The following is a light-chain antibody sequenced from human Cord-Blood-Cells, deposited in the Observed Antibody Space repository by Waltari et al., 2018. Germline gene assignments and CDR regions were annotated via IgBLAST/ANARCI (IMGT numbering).Light chain of an antibody. CDR3: QSYDSILSGSTV. V-gene: IGLV1-40*01. Sequence: QSVLTQPPSVSGAPGQRVTISCTGRSSNIGAGYDVHWYQQLHGTAPKLLIYGNSNRPSGVPDRFAGAKSGTSASLAITGLQAEDEADYYCQSYDSILSGSTVFGGGTKLTVL. CDR1: SSNIGAGYD. J-gene: IGLJ3*02. CDR2: GNS.